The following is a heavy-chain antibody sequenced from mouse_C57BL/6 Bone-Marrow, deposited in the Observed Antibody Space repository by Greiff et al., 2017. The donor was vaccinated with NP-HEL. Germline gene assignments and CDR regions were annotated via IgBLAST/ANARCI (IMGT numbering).Heavy chain of an antibody. J-gene: IGHJ4*01. CDR1: GYTFTDYE. V-gene: IGHV1-15*01. Sequence: VKVVESGAELVRPGASVTLSCKASGYTFTDYEMHWVKQTPVHGLEWIGAIDPETGGTAYNQKFKGKAILTADKSSSTAYMELRSLTAEDSAVYYCTSLLLLYAMDYWGQGTSVTVSS. CDR3: TSLLLLYAMDY. CDR2: IDPETGGT. D-gene: IGHD1-1*01.